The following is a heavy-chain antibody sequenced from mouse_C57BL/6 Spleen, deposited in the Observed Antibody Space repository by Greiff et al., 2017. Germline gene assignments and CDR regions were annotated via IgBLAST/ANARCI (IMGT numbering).Heavy chain of an antibody. CDR1: GFTFSSYG. CDR3: ARHGTVVAHFDY. J-gene: IGHJ2*01. Sequence: EVQGVESGGDLVKPGGSLKLSCAASGFTFSSYGMSWVRQTPDKRLEWVATISSGGSYTYYPDSVKGRFTISRDNAKNTLYLQMSSLKSEDTAMYYCARHGTVVAHFDYWGQGTTLTVSS. CDR2: ISSGGSYT. V-gene: IGHV5-6*01. D-gene: IGHD1-1*01.